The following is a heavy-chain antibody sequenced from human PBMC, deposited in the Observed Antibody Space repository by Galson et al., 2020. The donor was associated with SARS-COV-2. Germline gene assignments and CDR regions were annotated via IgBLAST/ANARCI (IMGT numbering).Heavy chain of an antibody. V-gene: IGHV1-2*06. CDR3: TRGSNSRPFCHFDP. D-gene: IGHD3-10*01. Sequence: ASVKVSCKASGYTFSGHYMHWVRLAPGQGLEWMGRINPNSGDTDVAQKFQGRVTMTTDTSLTTAYMELSRLTSDDTAVYYCTRGSNSRPFCHFDPWGQGTLVTVSS. CDR2: INPNSGDT. CDR1: GYTFSGHY. J-gene: IGHJ5*02.